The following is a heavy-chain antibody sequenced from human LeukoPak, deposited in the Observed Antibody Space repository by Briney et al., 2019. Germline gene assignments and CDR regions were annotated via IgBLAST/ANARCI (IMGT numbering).Heavy chain of an antibody. CDR1: GGSISSYY. J-gene: IGHJ6*03. V-gene: IGHV4-59*01. CDR2: IYYSGST. CDR3: ARTVSGPTPDYYYYYYMDV. D-gene: IGHD4-17*01. Sequence: SETLSLTCTVSGGSISSYYWGCIRQPPGKGLEWIGYIYYSGSTNYNPSLKGRVTISVDTSKNQFSLKLSSVTAADTAVYYCARTVSGPTPDYYYYYYMDVWGKGTTVTVSS.